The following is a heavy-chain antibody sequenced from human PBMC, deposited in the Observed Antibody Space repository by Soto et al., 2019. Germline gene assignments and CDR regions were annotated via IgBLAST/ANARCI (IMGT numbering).Heavy chain of an antibody. CDR1: GYTFTSYD. Sequence: GASVKVSCKASGYTFTSYDINWVRQATGQGLEWMGWMNPNSGNTGYAQKFQGRVTMTRNTSISTAYMELSSLRSEDTAVYYCARTIFGVDGFDPWGQGTLVTVSS. CDR2: MNPNSGNT. J-gene: IGHJ5*02. D-gene: IGHD3-3*01. CDR3: ARTIFGVDGFDP. V-gene: IGHV1-8*01.